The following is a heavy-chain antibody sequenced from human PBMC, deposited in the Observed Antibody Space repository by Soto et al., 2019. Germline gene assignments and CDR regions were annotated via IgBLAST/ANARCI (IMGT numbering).Heavy chain of an antibody. D-gene: IGHD2-2*01. Sequence: SGPTLVNPTQTLTLTCTFSGFSLSTSGVGVGWIRQPPGKALEWLALIYWDDDKRYSPSLKSRLTITKDTSKNQVVLTMTNMDPVDTATYYCAHQAGYCISTSCYFQPVEYYFDYWGQGTLVTVSS. CDR1: GFSLSTSGVG. V-gene: IGHV2-5*02. CDR2: IYWDDDK. CDR3: AHQAGYCISTSCYFQPVEYYFDY. J-gene: IGHJ4*02.